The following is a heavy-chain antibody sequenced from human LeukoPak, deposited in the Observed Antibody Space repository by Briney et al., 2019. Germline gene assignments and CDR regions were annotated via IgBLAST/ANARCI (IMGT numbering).Heavy chain of an antibody. V-gene: IGHV1-69*05. Sequence: GASVKVSCKASGYTFTSYAISWVRQAPGQGLEWMGGIIPIFGTANYAQKFQGRVTITTDESTSTAYMELSSLRSEDTAVYYCARDSVAGSGYPNWFDPWGQGTLVTVSS. D-gene: IGHD5-12*01. CDR2: IIPIFGTA. CDR3: ARDSVAGSGYPNWFDP. CDR1: GYTFTSYA. J-gene: IGHJ5*02.